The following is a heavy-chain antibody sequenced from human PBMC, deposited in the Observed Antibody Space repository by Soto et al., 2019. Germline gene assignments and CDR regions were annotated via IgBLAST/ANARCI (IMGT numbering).Heavy chain of an antibody. CDR1: GGSISSYY. Sequence: PSETLSLTCTVSGGSISSYYWSWIRQPAGKGLEWIGRIYTSGSTNYNPSLKSRVTMSVDASKNQFSLKLSSVTAADTAVYYCARVILGQHATWLARSQWWFDAWGQGNFVTVYS. CDR3: ARVILGQHATWLARSQWWFDA. V-gene: IGHV4-4*07. D-gene: IGHD6-19*01. CDR2: IYTSGST. J-gene: IGHJ5*02.